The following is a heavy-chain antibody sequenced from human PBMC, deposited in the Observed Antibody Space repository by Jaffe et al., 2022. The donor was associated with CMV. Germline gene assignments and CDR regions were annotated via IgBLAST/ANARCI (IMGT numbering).Heavy chain of an antibody. D-gene: IGHD2-2*01. J-gene: IGHJ3*02. CDR2: INPSGGST. V-gene: IGHV1-46*01. CDR3: ARVLSWGAAPSAFDI. Sequence: QVQLVQSGAEVKKPGASVKVSCKASGYTFTSYYMHWVRQAPGQGLEWMGIINPSGGSTSYAQKFQGRVTMTRDTSTSTVYMELSSLRSEDTAVYYCARVLSWGAAPSAFDIWGQGTMVTVSS. CDR1: GYTFTSYY.